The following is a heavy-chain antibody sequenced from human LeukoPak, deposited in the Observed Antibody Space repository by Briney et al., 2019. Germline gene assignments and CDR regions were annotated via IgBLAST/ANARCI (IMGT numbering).Heavy chain of an antibody. CDR1: GGSISSYY. V-gene: IGHV4-59*12. CDR3: ATHVEMTTAYLGY. CDR2: IYYSGST. D-gene: IGHD5-24*01. Sequence: PETLSLTCTVSGGSISSYYWSWIRQPPGKGLEWIGYIYYSGSTNYNPSLKSRVTISVDTSKNQFSLKLSSVTAADTAVYYCATHVEMTTAYLGYWGQGTLVTVSS. J-gene: IGHJ4*02.